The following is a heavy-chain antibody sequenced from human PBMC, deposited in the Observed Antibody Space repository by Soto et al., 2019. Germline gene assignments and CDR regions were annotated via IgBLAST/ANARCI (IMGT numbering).Heavy chain of an antibody. CDR1: GFTFSSYA. CDR2: IGGSGDNT. CDR3: AKTITGYFWAGDS. J-gene: IGHJ4*02. Sequence: EVQLSESGGGLVQPGGSLRLSCAASGFTFSSYAISWVRQAPGKGLEWVSGIGGSGDNTYYADSVRGRFTISRDNSRNTLYLQMNSLRAEDTALYYWAKTITGYFWAGDSWGRGTVVTVSS. D-gene: IGHD1-20*01. V-gene: IGHV3-23*01.